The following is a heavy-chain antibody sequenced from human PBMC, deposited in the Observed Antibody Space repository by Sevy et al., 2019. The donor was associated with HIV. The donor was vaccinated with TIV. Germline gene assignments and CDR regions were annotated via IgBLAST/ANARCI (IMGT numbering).Heavy chain of an antibody. V-gene: IGHV3-15*01. Sequence: GGSLRLSCVASGFIFSDSWMIWVHQAPGKGLEWVGRFISKTHGGTIDYAAPVKGRFTIPRDDSKNTLYLQMNSLKTEDTAVYYYAREMAGAFDIWGQGTMVTVSS. CDR1: GFIFSDSW. J-gene: IGHJ3*02. CDR3: AREMAGAFDI. CDR2: FISKTHGGTI. D-gene: IGHD3-10*01.